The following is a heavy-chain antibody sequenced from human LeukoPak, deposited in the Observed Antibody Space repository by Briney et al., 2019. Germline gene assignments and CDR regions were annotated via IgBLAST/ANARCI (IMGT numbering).Heavy chain of an antibody. CDR2: ISAYNGNT. CDR1: GYTFTSYG. CDR3: ARDLYGDTAMVTSFDY. J-gene: IGHJ4*02. D-gene: IGHD5-18*01. V-gene: IGHV1-18*01. Sequence: GASVKVSCKASGYTFTSYGISWVRQAPGQGLEWMGWISAYNGNTNYAQKLQGRVTMTTDTSTSTAYMELRSLRSDDTAVYYCARDLYGDTAMVTSFDYWGQGTLVTVSS.